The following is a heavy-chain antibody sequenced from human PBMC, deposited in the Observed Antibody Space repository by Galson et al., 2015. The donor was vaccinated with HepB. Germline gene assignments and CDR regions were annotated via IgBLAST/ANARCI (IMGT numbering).Heavy chain of an antibody. V-gene: IGHV3-30*03. CDR2: ISYDGSKK. CDR1: GFTFSSNG. J-gene: IGHJ4*02. Sequence: SLRLSCAASGFTFSSNGMHWVRQAPGKGLEWVAVISYDGSKKYYADSVKGRFTISRDNSKNTLYLQMTSLRAEDTAVYYCASLGYCSSTSCLPADYWGQGTLVTVSS. CDR3: ASLGYCSSTSCLPADY. D-gene: IGHD2-2*01.